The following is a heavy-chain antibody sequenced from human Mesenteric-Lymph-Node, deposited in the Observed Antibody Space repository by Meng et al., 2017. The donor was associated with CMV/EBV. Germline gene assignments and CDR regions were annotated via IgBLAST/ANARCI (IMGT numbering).Heavy chain of an antibody. CDR3: AREYSSSPGY. D-gene: IGHD6-13*01. V-gene: IGHV1-2*06. CDR2: INPNSGGT. Sequence: KVSCKASGCTFTGYYMHWVRQAPGQGLEWMGRINPNSGGTNYAQKFQGRVTMTRDTSISTAYMELSRLRSDDTAVYYCAREYSSSPGYWGQGTLVTVSS. J-gene: IGHJ4*02. CDR1: GCTFTGYY.